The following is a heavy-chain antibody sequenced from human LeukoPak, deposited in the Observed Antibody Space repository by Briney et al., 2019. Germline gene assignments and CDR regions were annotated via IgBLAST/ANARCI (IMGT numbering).Heavy chain of an antibody. V-gene: IGHV3-33*01. CDR2: IWHDGSDE. J-gene: IGHJ5*02. Sequence: GGSLRLSCAASGFNFNTYGMHWVRQTPGKGLEWGAVIWHDGSDEYYADSVKGRFTISRDNSKSLVYLQMDSLRDEDTAVYYCAGEVVRDVSGVDYTWLDPWGQGTLVFVS. CDR3: AGEVVRDVSGVDYTWLDP. CDR1: GFNFNTYG. D-gene: IGHD2-8*01.